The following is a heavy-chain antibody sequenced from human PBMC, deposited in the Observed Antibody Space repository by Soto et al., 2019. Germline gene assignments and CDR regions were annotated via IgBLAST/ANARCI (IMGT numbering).Heavy chain of an antibody. Sequence: SETLSLTCTVSGGSISSGAYYWSWIRQHPGKGLEWIGYIYYSGHTYYNPSLKSRVTISVDTSKNQFSLKLSSVTAADTAVYYCARLLLSGWPQYFFDYWGQGTLVTVSS. J-gene: IGHJ4*02. CDR2: IYYSGHT. CDR1: GGSISSGAYY. CDR3: ARLLLSGWPQYFFDY. V-gene: IGHV4-31*03. D-gene: IGHD6-19*01.